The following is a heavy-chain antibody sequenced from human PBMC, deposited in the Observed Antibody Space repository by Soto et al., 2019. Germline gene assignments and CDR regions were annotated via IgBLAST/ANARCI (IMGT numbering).Heavy chain of an antibody. D-gene: IGHD5-18*01. J-gene: IGHJ4*02. CDR1: GGSISSSNYY. CDR2: IYYSGST. V-gene: IGHV4-61*05. Sequence: SETLSLTCTVSGGSISSSNYYWGWIRQPPGKGLEWIGYIYYSGSTNYNPSLKSRVTISVDTSKNQFSLKLSSVTAADTAVYYCATYSYRLDYWGQGTLVPVSS. CDR3: ATYSYRLDY.